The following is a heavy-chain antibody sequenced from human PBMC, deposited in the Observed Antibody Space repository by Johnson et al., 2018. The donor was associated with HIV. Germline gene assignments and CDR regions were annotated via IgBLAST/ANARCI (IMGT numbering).Heavy chain of an antibody. CDR2: ISSSGNPI. J-gene: IGHJ3*01. Sequence: QVQLVESGGGLVQPGGSLRLSCAASLFTFSDYYMSWIRQAPGKGLEWVSYISSSGNPIYYADSVKGRFTISRDNAKNSLYLQMNSLRAEDTALYYCAKGLSLSGSYSYDAFVLWGQGTMVCVSS. CDR3: AKGLSLSGSYSYDAFVL. CDR1: LFTFSDYY. V-gene: IGHV3-11*01. D-gene: IGHD1-26*01.